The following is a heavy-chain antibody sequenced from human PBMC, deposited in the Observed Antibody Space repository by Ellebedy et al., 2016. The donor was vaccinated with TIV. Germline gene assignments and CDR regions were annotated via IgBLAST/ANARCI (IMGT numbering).Heavy chain of an antibody. D-gene: IGHD1-14*01. CDR1: GGSFSSYY. V-gene: IGHV4-4*07. Sequence: SETLSLTXTVSGGSFSSYYWSWIRQSAGKGLEWIGRVFMSGSTTYNPSLKNRVTMSADASTTQLSLSLSSATAADTAVYFCARLRESRDRSHWYFDLWGRGTLVTVSS. CDR2: VFMSGST. CDR3: ARLRESRDRSHWYFDL. J-gene: IGHJ2*01.